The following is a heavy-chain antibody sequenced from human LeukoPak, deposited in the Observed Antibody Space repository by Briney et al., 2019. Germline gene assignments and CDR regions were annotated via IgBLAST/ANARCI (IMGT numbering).Heavy chain of an antibody. CDR1: GFTFSSYA. J-gene: IGHJ4*02. V-gene: IGHV3-23*01. CDR2: ISGSGGSK. Sequence: PGGSLRLSCAASGFTFSSYAMMWVPQAPGKGLEWFSAISGSGGSKYYADSVKGRFTISRDDSKNTVYLQMNSLRAEDTAVYYCARGGFTSTNSGRFDYWGQGTLVTVSS. CDR3: ARGGFTSTNSGRFDY. D-gene: IGHD2-2*01.